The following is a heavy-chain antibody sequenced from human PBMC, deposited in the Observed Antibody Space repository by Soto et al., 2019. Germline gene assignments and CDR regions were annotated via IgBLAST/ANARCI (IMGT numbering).Heavy chain of an antibody. CDR3: ARQAARRIPGYYGMDV. Sequence: LSLTCTVSGGSISSSSYYWGWIRQPPGKGLEWIGSIYYSGSTYYNPSLKSRVTISVDTSKNQFSLKLSSVTAADTAVYYCARQAARRIPGYYGMDVWGQGTTVTVSS. CDR2: IYYSGST. D-gene: IGHD6-6*01. CDR1: GGSISSSSYY. J-gene: IGHJ6*02. V-gene: IGHV4-39*01.